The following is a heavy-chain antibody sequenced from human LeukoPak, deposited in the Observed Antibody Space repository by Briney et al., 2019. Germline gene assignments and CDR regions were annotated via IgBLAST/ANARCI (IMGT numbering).Heavy chain of an antibody. V-gene: IGHV3-11*01. CDR2: ISSSGSTI. Sequence: GGSLRLSCAASGFTFSDYYMSWIRQAPGKGLEWVSYISSSGSTIYYADSVKGRFAISRDNAKNSLYLQMNSLKAEDTAVYYCARDEPQGAAAGKRLYYYYGMDVWGQGTTVTVSS. J-gene: IGHJ6*02. D-gene: IGHD6-13*01. CDR1: GFTFSDYY. CDR3: ARDEPQGAAAGKRLYYYYGMDV.